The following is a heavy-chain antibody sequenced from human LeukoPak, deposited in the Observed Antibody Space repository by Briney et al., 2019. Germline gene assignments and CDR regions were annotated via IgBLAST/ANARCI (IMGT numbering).Heavy chain of an antibody. V-gene: IGHV7-4-1*02. J-gene: IGHJ4*02. CDR2: INTNTGNP. Sequence: ASVKVSCKASGYTFTRYAMNWVRQAPGQGLEWMGWINTNTGNPTYAQGFTGRFVFSLDTSVSTAYLQISSLKAEDTDVDYCARASSRRYSYGYYPHGYWGQGTLVTVSS. CDR1: GYTFTRYA. CDR3: ARASSRRYSYGYYPHGY. D-gene: IGHD5-18*01.